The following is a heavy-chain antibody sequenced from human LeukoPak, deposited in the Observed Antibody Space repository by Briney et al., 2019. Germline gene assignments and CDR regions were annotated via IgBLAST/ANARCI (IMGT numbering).Heavy chain of an antibody. Sequence: PSETLSLTCAVYGGSFSGYYWSWIRQPPGKGLEWIGEINHNGNTDYNPSLKSRVTISVDTSKDQFSLKVSSVTAADTAVYYCARGPFWFGELFPLDYWGQGTLVTVSS. CDR3: ARGPFWFGELFPLDY. CDR2: INHNGNT. J-gene: IGHJ4*02. D-gene: IGHD3-10*01. CDR1: GGSFSGYY. V-gene: IGHV4-34*01.